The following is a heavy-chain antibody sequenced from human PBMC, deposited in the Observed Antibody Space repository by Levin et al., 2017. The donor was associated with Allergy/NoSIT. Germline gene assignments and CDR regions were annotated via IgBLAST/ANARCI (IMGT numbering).Heavy chain of an antibody. J-gene: IGHJ5*02. V-gene: IGHV4-39*01. Sequence: PSETLSLTCTVSGGSISSSSYYWGWIRQPPGKGLEWIGSIYYSGSTYYNPSLKSRVTISVDTSKNQFSLKLSSVTAADTAVYYCARLREIAAAGTSWFDPWGQGTLVTVSS. CDR1: GGSISSSSYY. CDR2: IYYSGST. D-gene: IGHD6-13*01. CDR3: ARLREIAAAGTSWFDP.